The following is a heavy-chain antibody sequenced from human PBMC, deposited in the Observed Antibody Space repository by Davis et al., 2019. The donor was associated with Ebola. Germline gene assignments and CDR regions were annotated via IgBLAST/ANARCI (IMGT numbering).Heavy chain of an antibody. Sequence: SETLSLTCAVYGGSFSGYYWSWIRQPPGKGLEWIGEINHSGSTNYKSSLKNRVTISVDTSKKQFSLNLKSVTAADTAVYYCARGDSSSFLKWFDPWGKGSPVTVSP. CDR2: INHSGST. CDR3: ARGDSSSFLKWFDP. J-gene: IGHJ5*02. V-gene: IGHV4-34*01. CDR1: GGSFSGYY. D-gene: IGHD6-13*01.